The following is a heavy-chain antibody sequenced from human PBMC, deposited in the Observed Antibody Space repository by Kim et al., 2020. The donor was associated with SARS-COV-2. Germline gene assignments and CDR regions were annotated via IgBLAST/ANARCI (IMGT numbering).Heavy chain of an antibody. Sequence: ASVKVSCKASGYTFISYAMHWVRQAPGQRPEWMGWINPANGNTRYSQNFQGRVTTTRDTSATTVYMELTALRSEDTAVYYCARGQYGSGSNNWFDPWGQGTLVTVS. V-gene: IGHV1-3*01. D-gene: IGHD3-10*01. CDR1: GYTFISYA. CDR3: ARGQYGSGSNNWFDP. J-gene: IGHJ5*02. CDR2: INPANGNT.